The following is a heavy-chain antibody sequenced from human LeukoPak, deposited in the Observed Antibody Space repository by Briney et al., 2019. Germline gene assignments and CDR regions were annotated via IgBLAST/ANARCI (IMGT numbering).Heavy chain of an antibody. CDR3: ASTDSSSWYDHDY. J-gene: IGHJ4*02. D-gene: IGHD6-13*01. V-gene: IGHV3-23*01. CDR1: GFTFSSYA. CDR2: ISGSGGST. Sequence: PGGSLRLSCAASGFTFSSYAMSWVRQAPGKGLEWVSAISGSGGSTYYADSVKGRFTISRDNSKNTLYQQMNSLRAEDTAVNYCASTDSSSWYDHDYWGQGTLVTVSS.